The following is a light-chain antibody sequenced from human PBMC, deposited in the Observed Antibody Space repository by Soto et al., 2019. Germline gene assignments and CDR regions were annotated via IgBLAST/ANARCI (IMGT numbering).Light chain of an antibody. J-gene: IGKJ1*01. V-gene: IGKV1-5*03. CDR1: QSISSW. CDR3: QQSYNTPWT. Sequence: DIHMTESPSTLSASVGDRVIITCRASQSISSWLAWYQQKPGKAPKLLIYKASSLESGVPSRFSGSGSGTEFTLTISSLQPDDFATYYCQQSYNTPWTFGQGTKVDIK. CDR2: KAS.